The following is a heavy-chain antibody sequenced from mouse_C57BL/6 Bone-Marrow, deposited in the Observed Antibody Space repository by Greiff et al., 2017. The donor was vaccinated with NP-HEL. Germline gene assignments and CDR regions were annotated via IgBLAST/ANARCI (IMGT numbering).Heavy chain of an antibody. CDR3: ARGVIYYDYAWFAY. V-gene: IGHV1-54*01. D-gene: IGHD2-4*01. CDR2: INPGSGGT. Sequence: VQLQQSGAELVRPGTSVKVSCKASGYAFTNYLIEWVKQRPGQGLEWIGVINPGSGGTNYNEKFKGKATLTADKSSSTAYMQLSSLTSEDSAVYFCARGVIYYDYAWFAYWGQGTLVTVSA. J-gene: IGHJ3*01. CDR1: GYAFTNYL.